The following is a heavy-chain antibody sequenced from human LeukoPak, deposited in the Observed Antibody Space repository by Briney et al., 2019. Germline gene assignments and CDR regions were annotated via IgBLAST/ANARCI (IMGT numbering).Heavy chain of an antibody. D-gene: IGHD6-19*01. CDR2: LSETGDTT. V-gene: IGHV3-23*01. CDR1: GFSFSDHA. Sequence: QPGGSLRLSCAASGFSFSDHAMNWVRQAPGKGLEWVSSLSETGDTTDYADSVKGRFTISRDNSKNTLYLQMNSLRPDDTAAYYCAKQWLVGIWGQGTLVTVSS. CDR3: AKQWLVGI. J-gene: IGHJ4*02.